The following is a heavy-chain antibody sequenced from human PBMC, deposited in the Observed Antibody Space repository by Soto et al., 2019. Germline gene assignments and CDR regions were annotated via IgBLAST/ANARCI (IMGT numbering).Heavy chain of an antibody. J-gene: IGHJ4*02. Sequence: WLSXRLSCSASVCAFSTYSIIWFRQAPGKGLEWVSSISGTGASTYYVDSVNGRFTISRDSSKNTLYLQMNSLRAEDTAVYYCAKDLSGYGYRSSEYWGQGTLV. D-gene: IGHD3-16*02. V-gene: IGHV3-23*01. CDR1: VCAFSTYS. CDR3: AKDLSGYGYRSSEY. CDR2: ISGTGAST.